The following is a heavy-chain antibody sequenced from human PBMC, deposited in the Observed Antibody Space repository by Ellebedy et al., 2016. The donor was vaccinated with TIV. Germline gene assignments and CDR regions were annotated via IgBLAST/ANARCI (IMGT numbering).Heavy chain of an antibody. Sequence: MPGGSLRLSCTVSGASISSYYWTWIRQPPGKGLEWIGYIYHNGNTNYNPSLKSRVTISVETSKNQFSLKLSSVTAADTAVYYCARQYNYGTSGYYVDYWGQGTLLTVSS. V-gene: IGHV4-59*08. CDR3: ARQYNYGTSGYYVDY. J-gene: IGHJ4*02. CDR1: GASISSYY. CDR2: IYHNGNT. D-gene: IGHD3-22*01.